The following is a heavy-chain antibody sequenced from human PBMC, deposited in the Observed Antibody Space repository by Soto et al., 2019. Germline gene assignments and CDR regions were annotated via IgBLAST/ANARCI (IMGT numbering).Heavy chain of an antibody. D-gene: IGHD5-12*01. CDR3: ARQSGMDV. J-gene: IGHJ6*02. V-gene: IGHV5-51*01. Sequence: PVESLTIWCQTYGYNFAGYWIVWVLQMPGKGLEWLGIIFPGDSDTKYSPSFQGQVIISADKYIRTAYLQWSSLKASDTAIYYCARQSGMDVWGQGTTVTVSS. CDR1: GYNFAGYW. CDR2: IFPGDSDT.